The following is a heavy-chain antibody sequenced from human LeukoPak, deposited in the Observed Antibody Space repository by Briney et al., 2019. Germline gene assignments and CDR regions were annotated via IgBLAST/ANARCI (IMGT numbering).Heavy chain of an antibody. CDR2: IYHAGST. V-gene: IGHV4-4*02. J-gene: IGHJ4*02. Sequence: SGTLSLTCTVSGASISSSNWWTWVRQPPGEALEWIGEIYHAGSTKYNPSLRSRLTISIDKSKNSFSLSLTSVTAADTAFYYCARSAAVTGQFDFWGPGTLVTVSS. CDR3: ARSAAVTGQFDF. D-gene: IGHD6-19*01. CDR1: GASISSSNW.